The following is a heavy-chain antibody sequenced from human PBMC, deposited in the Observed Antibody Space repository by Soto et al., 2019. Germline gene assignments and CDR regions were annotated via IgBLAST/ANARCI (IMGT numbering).Heavy chain of an antibody. J-gene: IGHJ4*02. CDR2: INAGNGNT. CDR1: GYTFTSYA. V-gene: IGHV1-3*01. CDR3: ARNSGSYRNYYFEY. Sequence: GASVKVSCKASGYTFTSYAMHWVRQAPGQRLEWMGWINAGNGNTKYSQKFQGRVTITRDTSASTAYMELRSLGSDDTAVYYCARNSGSYRNYYFEYCGQGALVTVSS. D-gene: IGHD1-26*01.